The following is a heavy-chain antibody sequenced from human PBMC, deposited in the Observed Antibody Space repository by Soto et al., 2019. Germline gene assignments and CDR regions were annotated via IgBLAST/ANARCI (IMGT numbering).Heavy chain of an antibody. Sequence: EVQLVESGGGLVQPGGSLRLSCSASGFTFSSYAMHWVRQAPGKGLEYVSTISSNGGSTYYADSVKGRFTISRDNSKNTLYLQMSSLRAEDTAVYYCVTQSSGWYFDYWGQGTLVTVSS. CDR3: VTQSSGWYFDY. J-gene: IGHJ4*02. CDR2: ISSNGGST. V-gene: IGHV3-64D*06. CDR1: GFTFSSYA. D-gene: IGHD6-19*01.